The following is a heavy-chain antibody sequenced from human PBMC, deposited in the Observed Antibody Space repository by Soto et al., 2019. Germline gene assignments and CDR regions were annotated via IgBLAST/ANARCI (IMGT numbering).Heavy chain of an antibody. CDR3: ARQRTTVVTQAYSDH. V-gene: IGHV4-39*01. J-gene: IGHJ4*01. D-gene: IGHD2-21*02. CDR2: IYYSGRT. CDR1: GESISSSSYY. Sequence: SETLSLTCIVSGESISSSSYYWGWIRQPPGKGLEWIGSIYYSGRTYYNPSFKSRVTISIDTSKNQFSLKLSSVTATDTAVYYCARQRTTVVTQAYSDHWGHGALVTVSS.